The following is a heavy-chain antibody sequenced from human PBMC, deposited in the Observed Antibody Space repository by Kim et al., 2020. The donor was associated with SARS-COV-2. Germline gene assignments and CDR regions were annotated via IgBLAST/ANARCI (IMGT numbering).Heavy chain of an antibody. J-gene: IGHJ6*02. CDR1: GFTFSNYN. CDR3: ARALGIGYGMDV. Sequence: GGSLRLSCAASGFTFSNYNMNWVRQAPGTGLEWVSSISCSSTYIYYADSLKGRFTISRDNAKNSLYLQMNSLRAEDTAVYYCARALGIGYGMDVWGQGTTVNVSS. D-gene: IGHD7-27*01. V-gene: IGHV3-21*01. CDR2: ISCSSTYI.